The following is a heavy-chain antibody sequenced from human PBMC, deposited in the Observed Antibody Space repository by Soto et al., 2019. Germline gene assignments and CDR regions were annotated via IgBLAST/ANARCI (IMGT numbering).Heavy chain of an antibody. CDR3: ATEGYCSGGSCPALDY. Sequence: ASVKVSCKVSGYTLTELSMHWVRQAPGEGLEWMGGFDPEDGETIYAQKFQGRVTMTEDTSTDTAYMELSSLRSEDTAVYYCATEGYCSGGSCPALDYWGQGTLVTVSS. J-gene: IGHJ4*02. CDR2: FDPEDGET. V-gene: IGHV1-24*01. D-gene: IGHD2-15*01. CDR1: GYTLTELS.